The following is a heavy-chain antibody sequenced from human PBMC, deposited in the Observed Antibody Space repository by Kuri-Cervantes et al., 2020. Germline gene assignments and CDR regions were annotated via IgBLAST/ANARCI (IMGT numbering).Heavy chain of an antibody. J-gene: IGHJ4*02. Sequence: GESLKISCAASGFTFSSYGMHWVRQAPGKGLEWVAVISFDGTHKYYADSVKGRFTVSRDSSKDTLYLHMNSLRFEDTAVYYCARDAYATGTYPSLDYWGQGTLVTVSS. CDR2: ISFDGTHK. CDR1: GFTFSSYG. D-gene: IGHD1-26*01. CDR3: ARDAYATGTYPSLDY. V-gene: IGHV3-30*03.